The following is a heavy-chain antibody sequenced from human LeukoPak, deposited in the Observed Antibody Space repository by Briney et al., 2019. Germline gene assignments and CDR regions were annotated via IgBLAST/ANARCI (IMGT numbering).Heavy chain of an antibody. V-gene: IGHV3-21*01. CDR2: ISSSSSYI. J-gene: IGHJ4*02. Sequence: TGGSLRLSCAASGFTFSSYSMNWVRQAPGKGLEWVSSISSSSSYIYYADSVKGRFTISRDNAKNSLYLQMNSLRAEDTAVYYCAGTVGVSSELLYWGQGTLVTVSS. D-gene: IGHD3-10*01. CDR1: GFTFSSYS. CDR3: AGTVGVSSELLY.